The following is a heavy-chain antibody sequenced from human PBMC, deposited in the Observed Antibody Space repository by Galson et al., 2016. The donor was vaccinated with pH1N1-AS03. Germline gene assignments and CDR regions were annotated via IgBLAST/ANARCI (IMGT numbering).Heavy chain of an antibody. CDR2: IIPMLNIP. Sequence: KVSCKASGGTFNTYAISWVRQAPGHGLEWMGRIIPMLNIPDYAQKFQVRVTITADKSTNTAYMELTSLRSDDTALYYCAKGYSATPSGTFDIWGQGTMVTVSS. CDR1: GGTFNTYA. V-gene: IGHV1-69*04. J-gene: IGHJ3*02. CDR3: AKGYSATPSGTFDI. D-gene: IGHD2-15*01.